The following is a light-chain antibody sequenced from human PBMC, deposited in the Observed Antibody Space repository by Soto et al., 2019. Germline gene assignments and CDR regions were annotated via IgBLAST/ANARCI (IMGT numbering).Light chain of an antibody. CDR1: QGIDIS. V-gene: IGKV3-20*01. CDR2: GAS. J-gene: IGKJ1*01. Sequence: EMVMTQSPATLSVSPGERATLSCRASQGIDISLAWYQQKRGQSPRLLIYGASTRATGIPARFSGSGSGTDFTLTISRLEPEDFAVYYCQQYGSSPPDTFGQGTKVDIK. CDR3: QQYGSSPPDT.